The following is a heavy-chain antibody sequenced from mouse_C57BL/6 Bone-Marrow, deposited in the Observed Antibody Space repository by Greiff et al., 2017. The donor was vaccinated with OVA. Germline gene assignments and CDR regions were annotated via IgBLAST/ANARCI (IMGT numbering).Heavy chain of an antibody. J-gene: IGHJ3*01. D-gene: IGHD1-1*01. V-gene: IGHV1-55*01. Sequence: QVQLQQPGAELVKPGASVKMSCKASGYTFTSYWITWVKQRPGQGLEWIGDIYPGSGSTNYNEKFKSKATLTVDRSSSTAYMKLSSLTSEDSAVYYCERYYYGGVFAYWGQGTLVTVSA. CDR3: ERYYYGGVFAY. CDR2: IYPGSGST. CDR1: GYTFTSYW.